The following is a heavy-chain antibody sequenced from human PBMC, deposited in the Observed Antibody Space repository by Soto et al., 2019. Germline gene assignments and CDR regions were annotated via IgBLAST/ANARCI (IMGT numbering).Heavy chain of an antibody. Sequence: QVQLVQSGAEVKKPGASVKVSCKDSGYTFTGYYMHWVRQAPGQGREWMGWINPDSGGTNYAQNFQGWVTMTRDTSITTAYIELSRLRSDDTAVYYCATQRAKAIFGPLYYSGQGTLVTVSS. CDR1: GYTFTGYY. CDR3: ATQRAKAIFGPLYY. D-gene: IGHD3-3*01. V-gene: IGHV1-2*04. J-gene: IGHJ4*02. CDR2: INPDSGGT.